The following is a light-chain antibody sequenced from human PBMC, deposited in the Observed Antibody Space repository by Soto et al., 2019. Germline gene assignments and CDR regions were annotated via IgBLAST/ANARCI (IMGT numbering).Light chain of an antibody. V-gene: IGKV3-11*01. J-gene: IGKJ2*01. CDR1: QSVSSY. CDR3: QQRGNWPLT. CDR2: DAS. Sequence: EIVLTQSPATLSLSPGERATLSCRASQSVSSYLAWYQQKRGQAPRLLIYDASNRAAGIPARFSGSGSGTDFPLTISSLEPEDFAVYYCQQRGNWPLTFGQGTKLEIK.